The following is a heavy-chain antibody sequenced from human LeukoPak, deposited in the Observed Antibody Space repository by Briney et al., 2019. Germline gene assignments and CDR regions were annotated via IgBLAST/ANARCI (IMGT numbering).Heavy chain of an antibody. J-gene: IGHJ5*02. CDR2: IDRPAKSYAT. CDR1: GFTFSTYS. Sequence: GGSLRLSCAASGFTFSTYSMNWVRQASGKGLEWVGLIDRPAKSYATAYGASVGGRFTISRDDSKNTAYLQMDSLKTEDTALYYCTRDRGTYNWLDPWGQGTLVTVSS. CDR3: TRDRGTYNWLDP. D-gene: IGHD1-26*01. V-gene: IGHV3-73*01.